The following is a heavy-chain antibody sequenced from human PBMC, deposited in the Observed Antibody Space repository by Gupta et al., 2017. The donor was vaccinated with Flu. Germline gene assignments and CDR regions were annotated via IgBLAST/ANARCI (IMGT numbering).Heavy chain of an antibody. J-gene: IGHJ4*02. CDR2: IYYRGST. CDR3: ATMLRFLEWLYLDY. Sequence: TCTVSGGSISSYYWSWIRQPPGKGLEWIGYIYYRGSTNYNPSLKSRVTISVDTSKNQFSLKLSSVTAADTAVYYCATMLRFLEWLYLDYWGQGTLVTVSS. CDR1: GGSISSYY. D-gene: IGHD3-3*01. V-gene: IGHV4-59*08.